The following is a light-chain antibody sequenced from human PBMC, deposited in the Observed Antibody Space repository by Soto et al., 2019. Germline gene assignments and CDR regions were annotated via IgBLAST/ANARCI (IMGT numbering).Light chain of an antibody. CDR1: QSVSSSY. Sequence: EIVLTHSPGTLSLSPGERATLSFSSSQSVSSSYLAWYQQKPGQAPRLLIYGASSRATGIADRFSGSGSATDFTLTISRLEPEDFALYYCQQYLRSPITFGQGTRLEIK. J-gene: IGKJ5*01. V-gene: IGKV3-20*01. CDR2: GAS. CDR3: QQYLRSPIT.